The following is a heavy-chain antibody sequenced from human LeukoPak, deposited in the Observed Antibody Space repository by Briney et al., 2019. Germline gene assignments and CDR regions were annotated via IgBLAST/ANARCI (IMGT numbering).Heavy chain of an antibody. J-gene: IGHJ4*02. V-gene: IGHV1-2*06. Sequence: ASVKVSCKASGYTFTGYYMHWVRQAPGQGLEWMGRINPNSGGTNYAQKFQGRVTMTRDTSISTAYMELSRLRSEDTAVYYCARDEPYYYYFDYWGQGTLVTVSS. CDR3: ARDEPYYYYFDY. CDR2: INPNSGGT. D-gene: IGHD3-10*01. CDR1: GYTFTGYY.